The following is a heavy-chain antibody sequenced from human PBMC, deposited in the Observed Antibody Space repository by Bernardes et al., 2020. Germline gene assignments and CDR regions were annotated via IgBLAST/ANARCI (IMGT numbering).Heavy chain of an antibody. CDR3: ARPHYHSSGYYSGAFDI. D-gene: IGHD3-22*01. J-gene: IGHJ3*02. CDR2: INSDGSTT. Sequence: GGSLRLSCAVSGFSFSSYWMHWVRQAPGKGLAWVSRINSDGSTTSYADSVKGRFTISRDNAKNTLYLQVNSLRAEDTAVYYCARPHYHSSGYYSGAFDIWGQGTMVTVSS. V-gene: IGHV3-74*01. CDR1: GFSFSSYW.